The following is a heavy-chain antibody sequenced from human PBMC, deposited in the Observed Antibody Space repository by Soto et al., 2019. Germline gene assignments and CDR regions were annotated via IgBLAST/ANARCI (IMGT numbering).Heavy chain of an antibody. J-gene: IGHJ6*02. CDR2: INPSGGST. CDR1: GYTFTSYY. CDR3: ARASMMKTTTVTTFYYYGMDV. D-gene: IGHD4-4*01. V-gene: IGHV1-46*01. Sequence: QVQLVQSGAEVKKPGASVKVSCKASGYTFTSYYMHWVRQAPGKGLEWMGIINPSGGSTSYAQKFQGRVTMTRDTSTSTVYMELSSLRSEYTAVYYCARASMMKTTTVTTFYYYGMDVWGQGTTVTVSS.